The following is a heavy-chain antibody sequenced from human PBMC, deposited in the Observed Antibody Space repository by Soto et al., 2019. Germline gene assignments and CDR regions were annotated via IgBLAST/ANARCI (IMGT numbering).Heavy chain of an antibody. CDR2: INAGNGNT. D-gene: IGHD3-16*02. V-gene: IGHV1-3*01. J-gene: IGHJ4*02. Sequence: QVQLVQSGAEVKKPGASVKVSCKASGYTFGTYGIHWVRQAPGQGLELMGWINAGNGNTKYSQKFQGRVTFTRDTSATTAYMELSTLRSDDTAFYYCARGDLWGTDRYFDYWGQGTLITISS. CDR1: GYTFGTYG. CDR3: ARGDLWGTDRYFDY.